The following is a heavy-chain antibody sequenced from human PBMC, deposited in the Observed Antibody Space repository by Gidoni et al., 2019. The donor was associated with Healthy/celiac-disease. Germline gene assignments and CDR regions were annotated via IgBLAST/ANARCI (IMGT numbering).Heavy chain of an antibody. V-gene: IGHV1-69*01. Sequence: QVQLVQSGAEVKKPGSSVKVSCKASGGTFSSYAISWVRQAPGQVLEWMGGIIHICGTANYAQKCQGRVMITADESTSTAYMERSSLRSEDTAVYYCARGDGGEIDYWGQGTLVTVSS. CDR2: IIHICGTA. D-gene: IGHD2-15*01. CDR1: GGTFSSYA. CDR3: ARGDGGEIDY. J-gene: IGHJ4*02.